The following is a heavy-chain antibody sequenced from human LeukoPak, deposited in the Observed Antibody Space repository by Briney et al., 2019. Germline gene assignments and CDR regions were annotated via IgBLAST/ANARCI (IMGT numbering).Heavy chain of an antibody. Sequence: ASVKVSFKASGGTFSSYAISWVRQAPGQGLEWMGGIIPIFGTANYAQKFQGRVTITADESTRTAYMELSSLRSEDTAVYYCARAAYYYDSSAKSKGYYYYGMGVWGQGTTVTVSS. CDR3: ARAAYYYDSSAKSKGYYYYGMGV. CDR2: IIPIFGTA. CDR1: GGTFSSYA. J-gene: IGHJ6*02. V-gene: IGHV1-69*13. D-gene: IGHD3-22*01.